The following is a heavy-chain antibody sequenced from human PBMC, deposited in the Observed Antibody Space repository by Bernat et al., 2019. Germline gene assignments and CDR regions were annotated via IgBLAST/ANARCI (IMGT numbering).Heavy chain of an antibody. J-gene: IGHJ6*03. CDR1: GFTVSSNY. CDR3: ARHQKTFEWLIYGGDYYYYYMDV. CDR2: IYTDGST. V-gene: IGHV3-53*01. D-gene: IGHD3-3*01. Sequence: EVQLVESGGGLIQPGGSLRLSCAASGFTVSSNYMSWVRQAPGKGLEWVSVIYTDGSTSYADSVKGRFSISCDNSKNALYLQMNRLRDEETAEYYCARHQKTFEWLIYGGDYYYYYMDVWGEGTTVTVSS.